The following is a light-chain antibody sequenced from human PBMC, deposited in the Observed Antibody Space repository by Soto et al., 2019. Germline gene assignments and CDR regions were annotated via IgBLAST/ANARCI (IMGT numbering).Light chain of an antibody. J-gene: IGKJ1*01. CDR3: QHRSNLPPTWT. Sequence: EIVLTQSPATLSLSPGDRATLACRASQRIGTYLAWYQQKRGQAPRLLIYDSSNRATGIPARFSGSGSGTDFTLTISTLEPEDFAVYFCQHRSNLPPTWTFGQGTKVEIK. CDR2: DSS. V-gene: IGKV3-11*01. CDR1: QRIGTY.